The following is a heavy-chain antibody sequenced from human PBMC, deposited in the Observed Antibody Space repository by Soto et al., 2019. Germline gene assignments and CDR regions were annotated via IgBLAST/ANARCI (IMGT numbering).Heavy chain of an antibody. D-gene: IGHD1-1*01. CDR1: GFTFSDYY. V-gene: IGHV3-11*06. Sequence: PGGSRRLSCAASGFTFSDYYMSWIRQAPGKGLEWLSYSSDSGTFTRYADSVKGRFSISRDNAKNSLYRQINSLRGEDTAIYGCARSGDNYNLLDYWGQGTPFTVSS. CDR3: ARSGDNYNLLDY. CDR2: SSDSGTFT. J-gene: IGHJ4*02.